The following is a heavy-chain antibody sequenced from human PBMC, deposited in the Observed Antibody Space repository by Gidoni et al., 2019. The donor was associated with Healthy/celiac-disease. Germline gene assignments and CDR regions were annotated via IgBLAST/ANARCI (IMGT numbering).Heavy chain of an antibody. CDR3: ARIPDSYSSGCFDY. CDR1: GFSLSNARMG. D-gene: IGHD6-19*01. J-gene: IGHJ4*02. Sequence: QVTLKASGPVLVKPPETLTLTCTVSGFSLSNARMGVSWIRQPPGKALEWLAHIFSNDEKSYSTSLKSRLTISKDTSKSQVVLTMTNMDPVDTATYYCARIPDSYSSGCFDYWGQGTLVTVSS. CDR2: IFSNDEK. V-gene: IGHV2-26*01.